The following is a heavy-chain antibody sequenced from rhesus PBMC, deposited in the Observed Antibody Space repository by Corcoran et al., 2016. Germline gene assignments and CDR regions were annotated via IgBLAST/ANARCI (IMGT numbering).Heavy chain of an antibody. D-gene: IGHD1-38*01. CDR1: GYSFTSYW. CDR3: AKLAWDWYFDL. J-gene: IGHJ2*01. Sequence: EVQLVQSGAEVKRPGESLKISCKTSGYSFTSYWISWVRQRPGKGLEWGGAIEPSDSGTTYTPSFQGQVTLPADKSISTAYLQWSRLKASDTATYYCAKLAWDWYFDLWGPGTPITISS. V-gene: IGHV5-20*01. CDR2: IEPSDSGT.